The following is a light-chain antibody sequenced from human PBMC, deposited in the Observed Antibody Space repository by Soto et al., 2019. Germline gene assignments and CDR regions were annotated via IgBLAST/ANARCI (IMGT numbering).Light chain of an antibody. CDR3: QSYDSSNHVV. J-gene: IGLJ2*01. Sequence: NFILTQPHSVSESPGKTVTISCTRSSGSIASNYVQWYQQRPGSAPTTVIYEDNQRPSGVPDRFSGSIDSSSNSASLTISGLKTEDEADYYCQSYDSSNHVVFGGGTKVTV. CDR2: EDN. V-gene: IGLV6-57*04. CDR1: SGSIASNY.